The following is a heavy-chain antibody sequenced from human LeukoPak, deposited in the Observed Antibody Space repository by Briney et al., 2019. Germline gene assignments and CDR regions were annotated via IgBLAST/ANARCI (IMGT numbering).Heavy chain of an antibody. D-gene: IGHD1-26*01. CDR3: AKVIGGNYYYYGMDV. Sequence: GGSLRLSCAASGFTFSSYAMSWVRQAPGKGLEWVSAISGSGGSTYYADSVKGRFTISRDNSKNALYLQMNSLRAEDTAVYYCAKVIGGNYYYYGMDVWGQGTTVTVSS. CDR1: GFTFSSYA. J-gene: IGHJ6*02. CDR2: ISGSGGST. V-gene: IGHV3-23*01.